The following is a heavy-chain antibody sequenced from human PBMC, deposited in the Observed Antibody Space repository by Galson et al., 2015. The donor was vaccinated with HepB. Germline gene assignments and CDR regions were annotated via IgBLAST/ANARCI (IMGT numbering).Heavy chain of an antibody. CDR1: GGSISSSDYY. D-gene: IGHD1/OR15-1a*01. CDR2: IYYSGST. Sequence: TLSLTCAVSGGSISSSDYYWGWIRQPPGKGLEWIGSIYYSGSTYYNPSLKSRVTISVDASKNQFSLNLSPVTAADTAVYYCAMVAATGTTWAFDYWGQGTLVTVSS. V-gene: IGHV4-39*01. J-gene: IGHJ4*02. CDR3: AMVAATGTTWAFDY.